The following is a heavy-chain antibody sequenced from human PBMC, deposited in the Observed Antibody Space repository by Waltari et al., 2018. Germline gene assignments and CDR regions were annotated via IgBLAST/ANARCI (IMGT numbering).Heavy chain of an antibody. V-gene: IGHV3-7*01. D-gene: IGHD3-16*01. CDR2: IKQDGSEK. Sequence: EVQLVESGGGLVPPGGSVRRSCAASGFPFSSFSMNWVRQAPGKGLEWVANIKQDGSEKYYVDSVKGRFTISRDNAKNSLYLQMNSLRGEDTAVYYCAREGTYDFDYWGQGTLVTVSS. CDR1: GFPFSSFS. J-gene: IGHJ4*02. CDR3: AREGTYDFDY.